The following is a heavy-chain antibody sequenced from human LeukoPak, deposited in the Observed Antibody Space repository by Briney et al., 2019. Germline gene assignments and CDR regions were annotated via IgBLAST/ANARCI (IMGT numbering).Heavy chain of an antibody. CDR1: GFTFSNYA. D-gene: IGHD3-9*01. Sequence: SRGSLRLSCAASGFTFSNYAMNWVRQAPGKGLEWVSAINGRGGSTFYADSVKGRFTISRDNSKNTLCLQMNTLRAEDTAVYYCAKTDPADWYYFDYWGQGTLVTVSS. CDR3: AKTDPADWYYFDY. J-gene: IGHJ4*02. CDR2: INGRGGST. V-gene: IGHV3-23*01.